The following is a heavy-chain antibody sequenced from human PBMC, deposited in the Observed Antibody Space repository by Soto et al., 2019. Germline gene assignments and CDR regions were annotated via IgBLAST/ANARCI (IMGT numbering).Heavy chain of an antibody. V-gene: IGHV1-69*13. CDR1: GYTFTRYT. D-gene: IGHD3-3*01. Sequence: GASVKVSCKASGYTFTRYTISWVRQAPGQGLEWMGGIIPIFGTANYAQKFQGRVTITADESTSTAYMELSSLRSEDTAVYYCASGTPYDFWSGYALDYWGQGTLVTVSS. CDR2: IIPIFGTA. CDR3: ASGTPYDFWSGYALDY. J-gene: IGHJ4*02.